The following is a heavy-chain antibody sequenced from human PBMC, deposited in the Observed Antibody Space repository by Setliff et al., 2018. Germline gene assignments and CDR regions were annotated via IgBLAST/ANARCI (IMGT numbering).Heavy chain of an antibody. J-gene: IGHJ3*02. CDR2: IHQRGRT. Sequence: SETLSLTCGVSGVSITSGHYWGWIRQSPGKGLEWLATIHQRGRTYYNPSLNSRVTISLDTSKNHFSLKLSSVTAADTAVYYCARHIWGAKMQLPHDVFDIWGQGTMVTVSS. D-gene: IGHD2-2*01. CDR1: GVSITSGHY. V-gene: IGHV4-38-2*01. CDR3: ARHIWGAKMQLPHDVFDI.